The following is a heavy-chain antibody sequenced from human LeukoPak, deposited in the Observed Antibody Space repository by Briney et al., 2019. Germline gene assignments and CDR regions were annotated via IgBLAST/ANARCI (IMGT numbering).Heavy chain of an antibody. CDR3: ARGAVWTTVTTEVWGGFDY. Sequence: ASVKVSCEASGYTFTSYGISWVRQAPGQGLEWMGWISAYNGNTNYAQKLQGRVTMTTDTSTSTAYMELRSLRSDDTAVYYCARGAVWTTVTTEVWGGFDYWGQGTLVTVSS. CDR2: ISAYNGNT. D-gene: IGHD4-17*01. CDR1: GYTFTSYG. V-gene: IGHV1-18*01. J-gene: IGHJ4*02.